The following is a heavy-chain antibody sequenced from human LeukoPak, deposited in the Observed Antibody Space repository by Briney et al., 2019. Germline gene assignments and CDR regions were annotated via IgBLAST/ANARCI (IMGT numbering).Heavy chain of an antibody. CDR3: ARSRQASGLFNS. V-gene: IGHV4-38-2*02. J-gene: IGHJ5*01. CDR2: FFHSGST. D-gene: IGHD3-10*01. CDR1: GYSISSGYY. Sequence: SETLSLTCTVSGYSISSGYYWGWVRQPPGKGLEWIGSFFHSGSTYYNPSLKSRFTISVDRPKNQFFLNVTSLTAADTAVYYCARSRQASGLFNSWGQGTLVVVSS.